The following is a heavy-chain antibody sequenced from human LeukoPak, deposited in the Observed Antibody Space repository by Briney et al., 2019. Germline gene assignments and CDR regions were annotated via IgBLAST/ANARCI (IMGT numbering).Heavy chain of an antibody. Sequence: SETLSLTCTVSGYSISSGYYWGWIRQPPGKGLEWIGSIYHSGSTYYNPSLKSRVTISVDTSKNHLSLKLSSVTAADTAVYYCARVITVTSSAFDIWGQGTMVTVSS. V-gene: IGHV4-38-2*02. J-gene: IGHJ3*02. CDR1: GYSISSGYY. CDR3: ARVITVTSSAFDI. D-gene: IGHD4-17*01. CDR2: IYHSGST.